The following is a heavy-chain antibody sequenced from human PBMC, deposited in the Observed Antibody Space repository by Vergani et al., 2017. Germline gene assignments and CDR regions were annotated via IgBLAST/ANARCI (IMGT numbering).Heavy chain of an antibody. Sequence: QLQLQESGPGLVKPSETLSLTCAVSGGSISSSTNYWGWIRQPPGKGLEWIGDIYHSGDTFYNPSLKSRVTMSVDTSKNQFSLKLSSVTAADTAIYYCARRVGILTGYYSFDYWGQGTLVTVSS. CDR1: GGSISSSTNY. D-gene: IGHD3-9*01. J-gene: IGHJ4*02. V-gene: IGHV4-39*07. CDR3: ARRVGILTGYYSFDY. CDR2: IYHSGDT.